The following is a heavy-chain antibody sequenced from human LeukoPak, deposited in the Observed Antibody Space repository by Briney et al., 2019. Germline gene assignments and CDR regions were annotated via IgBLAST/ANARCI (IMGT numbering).Heavy chain of an antibody. CDR1: GYTFTDYY. Sequence: ASVKVSCKASGYTFTDYYMHWVRQAPGQGLGWMGWINPNSVVTNYAKKCQGRVTMTRDTSINTAYMDLSSLRSDDTAVYSCARGIEETGIGEDFDYWGQGTLVTVSS. CDR3: ARGIEETGIGEDFDY. CDR2: INPNSVVT. D-gene: IGHD6-19*01. J-gene: IGHJ4*02. V-gene: IGHV1-2*02.